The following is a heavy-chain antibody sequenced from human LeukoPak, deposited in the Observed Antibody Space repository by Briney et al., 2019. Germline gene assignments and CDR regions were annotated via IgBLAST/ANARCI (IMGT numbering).Heavy chain of an antibody. V-gene: IGHV3-23*01. D-gene: IGHD3-10*01. CDR2: ISSSGGST. CDR3: AKGAGYGSGNWFDP. J-gene: IGHJ5*02. Sequence: PGGSLRLSCAASGFTFSSYAMSWVRQAPGKGLEWVSGISSSGGSTYYADSVKGRFTISRDNSKNTLYLQMNSPRAEDTAVYYCAKGAGYGSGNWFDPWGQGTLVTVSS. CDR1: GFTFSSYA.